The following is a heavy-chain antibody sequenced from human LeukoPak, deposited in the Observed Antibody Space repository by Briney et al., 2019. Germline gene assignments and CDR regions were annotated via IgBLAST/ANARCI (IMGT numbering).Heavy chain of an antibody. Sequence: GESLKISCKGSGYSFTTYWIGWVRQMPGKGLEWMGIIYPGDSDVRYSPSFQGHVTISVDKSISTAYLQWSSLKASDNAIYYCARSESSSWPFDYRGQGTLVTVSS. V-gene: IGHV5-51*01. CDR3: ARSESSSWPFDY. J-gene: IGHJ4*02. D-gene: IGHD6-13*01. CDR2: IYPGDSDV. CDR1: GYSFTTYW.